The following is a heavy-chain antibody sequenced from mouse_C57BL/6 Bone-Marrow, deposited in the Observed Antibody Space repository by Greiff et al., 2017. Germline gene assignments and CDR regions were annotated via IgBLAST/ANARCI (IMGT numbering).Heavy chain of an antibody. CDR3: ARSGGSSGPFAY. CDR1: GYAFSSSW. CDR2: IYPGDGDT. Sequence: LVEPGASVKISCKASGYAFSSSWMNWVKQRPGKGLEWIGRIYPGDGDTNYNGKFKGKATLTADKSSSTAYMQLSSLTSEDSAVYFCARSGGSSGPFAYWGQGTLVTVSA. J-gene: IGHJ3*01. V-gene: IGHV1-82*01. D-gene: IGHD3-2*02.